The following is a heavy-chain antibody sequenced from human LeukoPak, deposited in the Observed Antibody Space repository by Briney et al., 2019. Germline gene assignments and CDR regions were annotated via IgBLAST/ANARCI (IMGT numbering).Heavy chain of an antibody. J-gene: IGHJ4*02. Sequence: ASVKVSCKASGYTFTDYYIHWVQQAPGKGLGWMGRVDPEDGKTIYAEKFQGRVTMTADTSTDTVYMELSSLRSEDTAVYYCATGMDDLLVFDHWGQGTLVTVSS. V-gene: IGHV1-69-2*01. D-gene: IGHD3-10*01. CDR2: VDPEDGKT. CDR3: ATGMDDLLVFDH. CDR1: GYTFTDYY.